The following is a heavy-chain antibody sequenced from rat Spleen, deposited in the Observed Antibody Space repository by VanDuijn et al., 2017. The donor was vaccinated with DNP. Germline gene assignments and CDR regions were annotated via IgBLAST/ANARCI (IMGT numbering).Heavy chain of an antibody. V-gene: IGHV5-31*01. Sequence: EVQLVESGGGLVQPGRSLKLSCVASGFTFSYSWMTWIRPVPGKGLEWVASITSSGGSTYYPDSVRGRFTISRDNAKSTLYLQMNRLRSEDTATYYCARQSAIYYYGYVPTFFDYWGQGVMVAVSS. CDR3: ARQSAIYYYGYVPTFFDY. D-gene: IGHD1-12*01. CDR2: ITSSGGST. J-gene: IGHJ2*01. CDR1: GFTFSYSW.